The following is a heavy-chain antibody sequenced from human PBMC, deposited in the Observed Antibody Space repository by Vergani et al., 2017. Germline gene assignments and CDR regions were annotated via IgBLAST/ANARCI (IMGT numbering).Heavy chain of an antibody. Sequence: QVQLVQSGAEVKKPGASVKVSCKASGYTFTGYYMHWVRPAPGQGLEWMGWINPNSCGTNYAQKFKGRVTMTRDTSISTAYRELSRLRSEATAVYYCARGGEGYGDQASRGDAFDIWGQGTMVTGSS. CDR3: ARGGEGYGDQASRGDAFDI. D-gene: IGHD4-17*01. J-gene: IGHJ3*02. CDR1: GYTFTGYY. V-gene: IGHV1-2*02. CDR2: INPNSCGT.